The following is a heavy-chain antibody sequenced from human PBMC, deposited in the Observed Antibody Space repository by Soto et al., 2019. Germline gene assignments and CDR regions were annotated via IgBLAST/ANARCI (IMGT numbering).Heavy chain of an antibody. Sequence: PSETLSLTCTVSGGSISSGGYYWSWIRQHPGKGLEWIGYIYYSGSTYYNPSLKSRVTISVDTSKNQFSLKLSSVTAADTAVYYCARDLNYGSGSFYAFDIWGQGTMVTVSS. J-gene: IGHJ3*02. D-gene: IGHD3-10*01. V-gene: IGHV4-31*03. CDR1: GGSISSGGYY. CDR2: IYYSGST. CDR3: ARDLNYGSGSFYAFDI.